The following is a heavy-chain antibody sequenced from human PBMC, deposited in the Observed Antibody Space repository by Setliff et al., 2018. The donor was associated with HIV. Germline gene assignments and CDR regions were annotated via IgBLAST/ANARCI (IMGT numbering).Heavy chain of an antibody. J-gene: IGHJ4*02. D-gene: IGHD6-19*01. V-gene: IGHV3-66*02. CDR2: IYSGGST. CDR3: AKWWGYSSGWLDY. CDR1: GFTVSTYY. Sequence: GGSLRLSCAASGFTVSTYYMSWVRQAPGKGLEWVSTIYSGGSTYHADSVKGRFTISRDNSKNTLYLQMNSLRAEDTAVYYCAKWWGYSSGWLDYWGQGTLVTVSS.